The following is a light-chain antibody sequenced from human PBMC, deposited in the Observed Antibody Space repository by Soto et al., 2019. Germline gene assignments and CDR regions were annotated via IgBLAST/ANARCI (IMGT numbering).Light chain of an antibody. Sequence: QSALTQPASVSGSPGQSITISCTGTSSDVGGYNYVSWYQQYPGKAPKLMIYDVSNWPSGVSNRFSGSKSGNTASLTISGLQAEDEADYYCSSYTNSGTVVFGGGTKLTVL. CDR3: SSYTNSGTVV. V-gene: IGLV2-14*01. CDR2: DVS. J-gene: IGLJ2*01. CDR1: SSDVGGYNY.